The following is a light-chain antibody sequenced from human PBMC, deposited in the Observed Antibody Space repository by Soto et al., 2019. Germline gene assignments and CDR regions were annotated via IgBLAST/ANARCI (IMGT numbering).Light chain of an antibody. CDR3: QQYNNWPRAT. V-gene: IGKV3-15*01. Sequence: EIVLPQSTATLAVSPGVRAATXRRPSQSVSSNLAWYQQKPGQAPRLLTFRTSSRATGFPARFSGSGSGTEFNLTISSLQSEDFGAYYCQQYNNWPRATFGGGTKVDIK. J-gene: IGKJ4*01. CDR2: RTS. CDR1: QSVSSN.